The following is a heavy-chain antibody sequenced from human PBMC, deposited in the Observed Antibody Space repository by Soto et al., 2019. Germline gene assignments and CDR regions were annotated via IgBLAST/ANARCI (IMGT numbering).Heavy chain of an antibody. D-gene: IGHD2-21*01. Sequence: LALTCSVSGAALNSGNYYWSWIRQVPGKGLEWIGHIYVTGAVDYNPSLRDRITISQDTSERQFSLNLRLVTAADTAVYYCARLRIATNNYKWFDPWGQGTLVTVSS. CDR2: IYVTGAV. V-gene: IGHV4-31*03. CDR1: GAALNSGNYY. J-gene: IGHJ5*02. CDR3: ARLRIATNNYKWFDP.